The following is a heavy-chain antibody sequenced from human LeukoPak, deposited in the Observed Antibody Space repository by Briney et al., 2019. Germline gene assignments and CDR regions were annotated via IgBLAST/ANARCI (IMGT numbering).Heavy chain of an antibody. CDR2: INHSGST. D-gene: IGHD3-22*01. J-gene: IGHJ4*02. V-gene: IGHV4-34*01. Sequence: PSETLSLTCAVYGGSFSGYYWSWIRRPPGKGLEWIGEINHSGSTNYNPSLKSRVTISVDTSKNQFSLKLSSVTAADTAVYYCARAQYYYDSSGAFDYWGQGTLVTVSS. CDR3: ARAQYYYDSSGAFDY. CDR1: GGSFSGYY.